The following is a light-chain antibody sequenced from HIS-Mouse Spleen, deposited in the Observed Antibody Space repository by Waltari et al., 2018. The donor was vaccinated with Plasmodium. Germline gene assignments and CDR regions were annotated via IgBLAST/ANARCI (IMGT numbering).Light chain of an antibody. CDR2: SNN. CDR1: SFNIGSNT. V-gene: IGLV1-44*01. J-gene: IGLJ3*02. Sequence: QSVLTQPPSASGTPGQRDTISCSGSSFNIGSNTVNWYQQHPGTARNLLSYSNNQRPSGVPDRFSGSKSGTSASLAISGLQSEDEADYYCAAWDDSLNGWVFGGGTKLTVL. CDR3: AAWDDSLNGWV.